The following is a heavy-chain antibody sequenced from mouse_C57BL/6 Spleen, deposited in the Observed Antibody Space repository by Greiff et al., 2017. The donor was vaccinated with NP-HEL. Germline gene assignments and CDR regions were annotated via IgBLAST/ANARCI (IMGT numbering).Heavy chain of an antibody. J-gene: IGHJ4*01. V-gene: IGHV1-63*01. Sequence: QVQLQQSGAELVRPGTSVKMSCKASGYTFTNYWIGWAKQRPGHGLEWIGDIYPGGGYTNYNEKFKGKATLTADKSSSTAYMQFSSLTSEDSAIYYCARKTAQGAMDYWGQGTSVTVSS. D-gene: IGHD3-2*02. CDR2: IYPGGGYT. CDR1: GYTFTNYW. CDR3: ARKTAQGAMDY.